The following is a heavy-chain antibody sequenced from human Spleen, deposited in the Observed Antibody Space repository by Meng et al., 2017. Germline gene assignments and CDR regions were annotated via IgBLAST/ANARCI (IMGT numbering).Heavy chain of an antibody. V-gene: IGHV4-31*03. CDR2: IFYHGST. Sequence: QEPLQHWGAGLVKPSPTLSLTCTVSGGSISSGDYYWSWLRQHPGKGLEWIGYIFYHGSTSYNPSLRSRLTISVDTSKNQFSLKLNSVTAADTAVYYCARDKSRGHTYAFNYWGQGTLVTVSS. J-gene: IGHJ4*02. D-gene: IGHD5-18*01. CDR3: ARDKSRGHTYAFNY. CDR1: GGSISSGDYY.